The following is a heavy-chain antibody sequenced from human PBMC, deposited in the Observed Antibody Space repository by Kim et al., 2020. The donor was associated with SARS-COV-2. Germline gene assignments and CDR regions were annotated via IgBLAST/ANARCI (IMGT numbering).Heavy chain of an antibody. J-gene: IGHJ3*02. D-gene: IGHD5-12*01. CDR3: ARDSPAEGGGYDNDAFDI. CDR2: INPSGGST. Sequence: ASVKVSCKASGYTFTSYYMHWVRQAPGQGLEWMGIINPSGGSTSYAQKFQGRVTMTRDTSTSTVYMELSSLRSEDTAVYYCARDSPAEGGGYDNDAFDIWGQGTMVTVSS. CDR1: GYTFTSYY. V-gene: IGHV1-46*01.